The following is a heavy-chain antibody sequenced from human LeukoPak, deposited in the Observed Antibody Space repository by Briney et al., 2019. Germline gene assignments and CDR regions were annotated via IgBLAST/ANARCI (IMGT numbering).Heavy chain of an antibody. J-gene: IGHJ6*03. D-gene: IGHD6-19*01. V-gene: IGHV3-48*03. CDR3: ARDGSIAVAGRRYYYYYMDV. CDR2: ISSSGSTI. CDR1: GFTFSSYE. Sequence: GGSLRLSCAASGFTFSSYEMNWVRQAPGKGLEWVSYISSSGSTIYYADSVKGRFTISRDNAKNSLYLQMNSLRAEDTAVYYCARDGSIAVAGRRYYYYYMDVWGKGTTVTVSS.